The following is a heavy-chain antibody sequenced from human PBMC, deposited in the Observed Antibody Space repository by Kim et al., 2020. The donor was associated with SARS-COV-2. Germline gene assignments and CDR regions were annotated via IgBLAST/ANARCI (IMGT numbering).Heavy chain of an antibody. J-gene: IGHJ6*02. CDR1: GFTFSDYY. CDR3: ARDGPPAAAGYYYYYYGMDV. V-gene: IGHV3-11*04. D-gene: IGHD6-13*01. CDR2: ISSSGSTI. Sequence: GGSLRLSCAASGFTFSDYYMSWIRQAPGKGLEWVSYISSSGSTIYYADSVKGRFTISRDNAKNSLYLQMNSLRAEDTAVYYCARDGPPAAAGYYYYYYGMDVWGQGTTVTVSS.